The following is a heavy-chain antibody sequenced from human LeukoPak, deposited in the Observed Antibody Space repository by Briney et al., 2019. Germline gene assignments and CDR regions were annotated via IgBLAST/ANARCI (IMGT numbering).Heavy chain of an antibody. CDR3: ARAFQSLGGLSLPDY. D-gene: IGHD3-16*02. J-gene: IGHJ4*02. CDR2: IHPSTGKP. Sequence: ASVKVSCKTPGYTFTNYAMNWVRQAPGQGLEWMGWIHPSTGKPTYAQGFTGRFVFSLDTSVSTTYLQISSLKAEDTAVYYCARAFQSLGGLSLPDYWGQGTLVTVSS. V-gene: IGHV7-4-1*02. CDR1: GYTFTNYA.